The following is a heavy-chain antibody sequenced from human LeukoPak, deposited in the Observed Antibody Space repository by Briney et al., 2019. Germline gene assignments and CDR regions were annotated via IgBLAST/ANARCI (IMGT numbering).Heavy chain of an antibody. V-gene: IGHV1-18*01. Sequence: GASVKVSCKASGYTFTNYGIFWVRQAPGQGREWMGWISAYSGNTNYAQKLQGRVTMTTETSTSTAYMELESLRSDDTAVYYCAISQGSYYDTSGYLGGDYWGQGTLVTVSS. D-gene: IGHD3-22*01. CDR1: GYTFTNYG. CDR2: ISAYSGNT. J-gene: IGHJ4*02. CDR3: AISQGSYYDTSGYLGGDY.